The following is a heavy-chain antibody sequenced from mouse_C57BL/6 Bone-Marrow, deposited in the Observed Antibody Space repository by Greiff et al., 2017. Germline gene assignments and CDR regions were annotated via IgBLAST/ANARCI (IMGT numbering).Heavy chain of an antibody. J-gene: IGHJ4*01. CDR3: TRDAPCYAMDY. Sequence: EVNLVESGGGLVQSGRSLRLSCATSGFTFSDFYMEWVRQAPGKGLEWIAASRNKANDYTTEYSASVKGRFIVSRDTSHSILYLQMNALRAEDTTIYYCTRDAPCYAMDYWGQGTSVTVSS. V-gene: IGHV7-1*01. CDR1: GFTFSDFY. CDR2: SRNKANDYTT.